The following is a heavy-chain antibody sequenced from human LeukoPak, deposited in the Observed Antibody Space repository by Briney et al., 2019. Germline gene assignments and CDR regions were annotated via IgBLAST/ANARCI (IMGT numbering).Heavy chain of an antibody. Sequence: PSETLSLTCAVYGGSFSGYYWSWIRQPPGKGLEWIGEINHSGSTNYNPSLKSRVTISVDTSKNQFSLKLSSVTAADTAVYYCARGARYYYGSGSYYPYYFDYWGQGTLVTVSS. J-gene: IGHJ4*02. CDR2: INHSGST. CDR1: GGSFSGYY. V-gene: IGHV4-34*01. CDR3: ARGARYYYGSGSYYPYYFDY. D-gene: IGHD3-10*01.